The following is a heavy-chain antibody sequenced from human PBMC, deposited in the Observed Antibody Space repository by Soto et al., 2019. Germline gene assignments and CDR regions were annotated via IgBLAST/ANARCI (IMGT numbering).Heavy chain of an antibody. Sequence: GGSLRLSCVASGFTFSIYAMNWVRQAPGKGLEWVSSINGGGGDTTRYADSVKGRFTNSRANSKNTLYLQMNSLRAEDTAVYYCATTGGYSAVPYWGLGTLVTVSS. V-gene: IGHV3-23*01. D-gene: IGHD5-18*01. CDR1: GFTFSIYA. CDR2: INGGGGDTT. CDR3: ATTGGYSAVPY. J-gene: IGHJ4*02.